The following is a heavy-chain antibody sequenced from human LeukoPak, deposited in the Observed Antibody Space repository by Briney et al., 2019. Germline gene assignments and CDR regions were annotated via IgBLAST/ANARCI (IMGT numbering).Heavy chain of an antibody. CDR1: GYSFSSYW. D-gene: IGHD3-10*01. V-gene: IGHV5-51*01. J-gene: IGHJ4*02. Sequence: GESLKISCKGSGYSFSSYWIGWLRQMRGKPLEWMGFIYPGESDSRYSPSFQGQVTITADKSITTAYLQWRGLKASDPAMYYCARNRGDNTFDYWGQEILVTVSS. CDR2: IYPGESDS. CDR3: ARNRGDNTFDY.